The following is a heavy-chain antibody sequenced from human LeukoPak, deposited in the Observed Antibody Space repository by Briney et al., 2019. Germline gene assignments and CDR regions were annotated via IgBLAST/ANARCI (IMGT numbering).Heavy chain of an antibody. CDR3: AKAVAEYSSSYWDY. V-gene: IGHV3-23*01. CDR2: ISGSGGST. J-gene: IGHJ4*02. CDR1: GFTFSSYS. D-gene: IGHD6-6*01. Sequence: GGSLRLSCAASGFTFSSYSMNWVRQAPGKGLEWVSAISGSGGSTYYADSVKGRFTISRDNSKNTLYLQMNSLRAEDTAVYYCAKAVAEYSSSYWDYWGQGTLVTVSS.